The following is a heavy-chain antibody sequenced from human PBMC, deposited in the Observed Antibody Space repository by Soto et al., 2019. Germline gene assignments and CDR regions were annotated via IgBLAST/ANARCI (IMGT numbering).Heavy chain of an antibody. Sequence: EVQLVESGEGLVQPGGSLRLSCAASGFTVSSNYMSWVRQAPGKGLEWVSVIYSGGSTYYADSVKGRFTISRDNSKNALYLQMNSLRAEDTAVYYCARVHGYDILTGYYKWLDFWGQGTLVTVSS. J-gene: IGHJ4*02. CDR1: GFTVSSNY. CDR2: IYSGGST. CDR3: ARVHGYDILTGYYKWLDF. D-gene: IGHD3-9*01. V-gene: IGHV3-66*01.